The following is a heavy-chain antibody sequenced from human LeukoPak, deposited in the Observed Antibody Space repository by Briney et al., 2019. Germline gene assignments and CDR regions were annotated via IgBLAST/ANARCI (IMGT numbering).Heavy chain of an antibody. V-gene: IGHV1-2*02. CDR1: GYSFTGQD. Sequence: ASVKLSCKASGYSFTGQDMHWVRQAPGQGLEWMGWINPNTGGTNYAQKFQGRVTMTRDTTISAAFMELSRLTSDDTAVYYCASYPRYSSSPPFDYWGPGTLVTVSS. CDR2: INPNTGGT. J-gene: IGHJ4*02. D-gene: IGHD6-19*01. CDR3: ASYPRYSSSPPFDY.